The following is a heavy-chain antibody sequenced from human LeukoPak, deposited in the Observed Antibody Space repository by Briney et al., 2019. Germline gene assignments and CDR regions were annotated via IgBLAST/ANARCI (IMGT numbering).Heavy chain of an antibody. CDR3: ARDLGGGYFQH. CDR2: ISYDGSNK. CDR1: GFTFSSYG. Sequence: GRSLRLSCAASGFTFSSYGMHWVRQAPGKGLEWVAVISYDGSNKYYADSVKGRFTISRDNSKNTLYLQMNSLRAEDTAVYYCARDLGGGYFQHWGQGTLVTVSS. J-gene: IGHJ1*01. V-gene: IGHV3-30*19. D-gene: IGHD3-16*01.